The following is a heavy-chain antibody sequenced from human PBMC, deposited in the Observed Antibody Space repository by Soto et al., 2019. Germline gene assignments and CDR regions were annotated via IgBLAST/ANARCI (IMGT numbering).Heavy chain of an antibody. Sequence: TSETLSLTCTVSGASMNDYYGSWIRQSPGKGLEHIGYLHYNGFAEYSPSLRSRVSISMDTSKNQFSLKLSSVTAAGTAIYFCARSGHIFAGVFWGQGILVTVSS. CDR2: LHYNGFA. D-gene: IGHD3-16*01. J-gene: IGHJ4*02. CDR3: ARSGHIFAGVF. CDR1: GASMNDYY. V-gene: IGHV4-59*01.